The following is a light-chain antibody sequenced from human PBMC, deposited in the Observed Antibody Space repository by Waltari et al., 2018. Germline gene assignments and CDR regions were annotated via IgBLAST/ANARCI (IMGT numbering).Light chain of an antibody. J-gene: IGLJ3*02. V-gene: IGLV2-14*03. CDR2: DVR. CDR3: SSYTSGNTWV. CDR1: CRDVGAYNY. Sequence: QSVLTPPASVSGSSGQSLTIPCTGTCRDVGAYNYVSWYQQHPGKAPKIVIYDVRKRPSGVSDRFSGSKSGNTASLTISGLQAEDEADYYCSSYTSGNTWVFGGGTKLTVL.